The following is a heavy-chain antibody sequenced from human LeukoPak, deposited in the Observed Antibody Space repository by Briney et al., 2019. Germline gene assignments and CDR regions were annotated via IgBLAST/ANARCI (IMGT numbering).Heavy chain of an antibody. CDR1: GGSISSYY. J-gene: IGHJ5*02. CDR2: IYYSGST. CDR3: ARHVGYGNNWFDP. V-gene: IGHV4-59*08. Sequence: SETLSLTCTVSGGSISSYYWSWIRQPPGKGLEWIGYIYYSGSTSYNPSLKSRVTISVDTSKNQFSLKLRSLTAADTAVYYCARHVGYGNNWFDPWGQGTLVTVSS. D-gene: IGHD5-18*01.